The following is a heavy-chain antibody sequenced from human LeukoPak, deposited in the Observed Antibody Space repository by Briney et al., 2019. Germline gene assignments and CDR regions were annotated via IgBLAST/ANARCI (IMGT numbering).Heavy chain of an antibody. CDR2: ISSSSYI. CDR3: ARAHEVGDY. Sequence: RGSLRLSCAASGFSFSSYSMNWVRQAQGKGLEWVSSISSSSYIYYADSVRGRFTISRDNPKNSLYLQMNSLRAEDTAVYYCARAHEVGDYWGQGTLVTVSS. CDR1: GFSFSSYS. V-gene: IGHV3-21*01. J-gene: IGHJ4*02. D-gene: IGHD1-26*01.